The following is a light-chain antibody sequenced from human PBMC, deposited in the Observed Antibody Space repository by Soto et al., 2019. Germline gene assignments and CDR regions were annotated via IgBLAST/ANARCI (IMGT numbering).Light chain of an antibody. Sequence: EIVLTQSPATLSSFPGDRVTLSCRASQSIRSHYLAWYQQKPGQAPRLLISGAHNRAPGIPDRFSGSESGTDFTLRISSLEPEDFAVYYCQQRSNWEVTFGQGTRLEIK. CDR2: GAH. CDR3: QQRSNWEVT. J-gene: IGKJ5*01. CDR1: QSIRSHY. V-gene: IGKV3-11*01.